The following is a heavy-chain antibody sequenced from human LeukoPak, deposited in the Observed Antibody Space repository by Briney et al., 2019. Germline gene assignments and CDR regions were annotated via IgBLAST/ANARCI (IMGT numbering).Heavy chain of an antibody. CDR1: GFTFSSYG. CDR2: ISYDGSNK. J-gene: IGHJ4*02. Sequence: GRSLRLSCAASGFTFSSYGMHWVRQAPGKGLEWVAVISYDGSNKYYADSVKGRFTISRDNSKSTLYLQMNSLRAEDTAVYYCANRPVFYYYDSSGLGHDYWGQGTLVTVSS. D-gene: IGHD3-22*01. V-gene: IGHV3-30*18. CDR3: ANRPVFYYYDSSGLGHDY.